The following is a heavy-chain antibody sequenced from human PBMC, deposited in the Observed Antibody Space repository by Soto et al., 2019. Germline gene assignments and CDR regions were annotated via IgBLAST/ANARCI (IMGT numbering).Heavy chain of an antibody. CDR1: GFTFSSYG. V-gene: IGHV3-30*18. CDR3: AKDREPVVVAAAFDY. CDR2: ISYDGINK. J-gene: IGHJ4*02. D-gene: IGHD6-19*01. Sequence: QVQLVESGGGVVQPGRSLRLSCAASGFTFSSYGMNWVRQAPGKGLEWVAVISYDGINKYYADSVKGRFTISRDNSKNTLYLQMNSLRAEDTAVYYCAKDREPVVVAAAFDYWGQGTLVTVSS.